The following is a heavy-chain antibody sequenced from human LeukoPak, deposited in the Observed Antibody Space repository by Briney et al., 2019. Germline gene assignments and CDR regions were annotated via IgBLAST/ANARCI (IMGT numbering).Heavy chain of an antibody. CDR2: FDPENGGT. V-gene: IGHV1-24*01. CDR1: GYRLNELL. CDR3: ARDLVVRGVMVY. Sequence: ASVKVSCKVSGYRLNELLMEWVRQAPGKGLEWMGGFDPENGGTVYAQKFQGRVTMTEDTSTDTAHMEMRSLRSDDTAVYYCARDLVVRGVMVYWGQGTLVTVSS. D-gene: IGHD3-10*01. J-gene: IGHJ4*02.